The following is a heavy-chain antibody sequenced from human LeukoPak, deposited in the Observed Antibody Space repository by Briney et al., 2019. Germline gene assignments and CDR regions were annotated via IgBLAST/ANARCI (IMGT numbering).Heavy chain of an antibody. CDR2: ISYDGSNK. D-gene: IGHD3-9*01. J-gene: IGHJ4*02. Sequence: GGSLRLSCAASGFTFSSYAMHWVRQAPGKGLEWVAVISYDGSNKYYADSVKGRFTISRDNSENTLYLQMNSLRAEDTAVYYCARDSAYDILTGLTPDYYFDYWGQGTLVTVSS. CDR3: ARDSAYDILTGLTPDYYFDY. V-gene: IGHV3-30-3*01. CDR1: GFTFSSYA.